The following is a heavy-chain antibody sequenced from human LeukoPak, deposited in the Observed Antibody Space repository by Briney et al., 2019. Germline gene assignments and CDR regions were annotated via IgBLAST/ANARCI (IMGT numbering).Heavy chain of an antibody. CDR1: GFTFSRYW. V-gene: IGHV3-7*01. J-gene: IGHJ4*02. CDR2: IKQDGSQK. Sequence: GGSLRLSCAASGFTFSRYWMSWVRQAPGKGLEWVANIKQDGSQKSYVDSVKGRFTISRDNANNLLYLQMNSLRAEDTAVYYCARDQGRYCSSTSCSFGNFWGQGILVTVSS. CDR3: ARDQGRYCSSTSCSFGNF. D-gene: IGHD2-2*01.